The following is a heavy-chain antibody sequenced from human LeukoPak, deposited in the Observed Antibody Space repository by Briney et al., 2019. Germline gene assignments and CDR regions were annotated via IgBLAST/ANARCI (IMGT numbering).Heavy chain of an antibody. Sequence: SSETLSLTCAVYGGSFSGYYWSWIRQPPGKGLEWIGEINHSGSTNYNPSLKSRVTISVDTSKNQFSLKLSSVTAADTAVYYCARYYDSSGYWSTPHFDSWGQGTLVTVSS. D-gene: IGHD3-22*01. CDR1: GGSFSGYY. J-gene: IGHJ4*02. V-gene: IGHV4-34*01. CDR2: INHSGST. CDR3: ARYYDSSGYWSTPHFDS.